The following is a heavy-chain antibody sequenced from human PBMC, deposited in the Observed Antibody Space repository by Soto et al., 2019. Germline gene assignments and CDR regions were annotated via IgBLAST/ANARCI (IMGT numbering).Heavy chain of an antibody. D-gene: IGHD6-13*01. CDR1: GFTFNTHW. V-gene: IGHV3-7*03. J-gene: IGHJ4*02. Sequence: EVQLVESGGVLVQPGGSLRLSCAASGFTFNTHWMSWVRQAPGKGPEWVANIKQEGGEKFYVDSVKGRMTISRDNAKNSLFLAMNTLRAEATAVYYCASSLGRIAADGTYWGQGTLVPVSS. CDR3: ASSLGRIAADGTY. CDR2: IKQEGGEK.